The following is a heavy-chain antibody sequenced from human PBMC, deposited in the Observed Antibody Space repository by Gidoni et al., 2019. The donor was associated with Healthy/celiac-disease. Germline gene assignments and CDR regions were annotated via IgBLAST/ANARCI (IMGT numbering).Heavy chain of an antibody. J-gene: IGHJ4*02. Sequence: QVQLVESGGGVVQPGRSLRPSCAASGFTVSSYAMHWVRQAPGKGLEWVAVISDDGSNKYYADSVKGRFTISRDNSKNTLYLQMNSLRAEDTAVYYCARVRIVGSLPDYWGQGTLVTVSS. CDR1: GFTVSSYA. CDR3: ARVRIVGSLPDY. D-gene: IGHD1-26*01. CDR2: ISDDGSNK. V-gene: IGHV3-30-3*01.